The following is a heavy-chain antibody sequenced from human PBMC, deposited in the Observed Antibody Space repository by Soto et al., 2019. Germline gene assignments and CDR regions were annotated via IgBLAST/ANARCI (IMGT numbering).Heavy chain of an antibody. Sequence: SETLSLTCTVSGGSISSYHWSWIRQPPGKGLEWIGYVYYTGSTNHNPSLKSRVTISVDTSNNQISLKLSSVTAADTAVYYCARATYLYYGSGSYLYHLDYWGQGTLVTVSS. CDR2: VYYTGST. CDR3: ARATYLYYGSGSYLYHLDY. CDR1: GGSISSYH. D-gene: IGHD3-10*01. V-gene: IGHV4-59*01. J-gene: IGHJ4*02.